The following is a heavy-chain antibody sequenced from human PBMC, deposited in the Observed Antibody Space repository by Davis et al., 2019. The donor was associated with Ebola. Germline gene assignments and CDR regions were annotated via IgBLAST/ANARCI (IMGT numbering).Heavy chain of an antibody. D-gene: IGHD2-15*01. CDR3: ARGGYCSGGSCGYYYYYYGMDV. CDR1: GGSFSGYY. J-gene: IGHJ6*02. CDR2: INHSGST. Sequence: SETLSLTCAVYGGSFSGYYWSWIRQPPGKGLEWIGEINHSGSTNYNPSLKSRVTISVDTSKNQFSLKLSPVTAADTAVYYCARGGYCSGGSCGYYYYYYGMDVWGQGTTVTVSS. V-gene: IGHV4-34*01.